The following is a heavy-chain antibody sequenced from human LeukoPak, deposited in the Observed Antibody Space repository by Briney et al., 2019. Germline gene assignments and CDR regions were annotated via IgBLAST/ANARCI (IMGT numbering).Heavy chain of an antibody. CDR2: ITSSGGTI. J-gene: IGHJ4*02. Sequence: GDSLRLSCAASEFTFSDYTMNWVRQVPGKGLEWVSSITSSGGTIYYEDSVRGRFTLSRDNAKNSLYLQMNCLRAEDAAVYYCTTVVGATILLDYWGQGTLVTVSS. D-gene: IGHD1-26*01. CDR3: TTVVGATILLDY. V-gene: IGHV3-48*04. CDR1: EFTFSDYT.